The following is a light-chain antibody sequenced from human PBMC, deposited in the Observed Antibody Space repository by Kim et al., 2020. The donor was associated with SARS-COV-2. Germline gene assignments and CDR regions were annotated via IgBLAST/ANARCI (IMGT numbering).Light chain of an antibody. V-gene: IGKV1-27*01. J-gene: IGKJ1*01. CDR1: QGINND. CDR3: QKYNGAPWT. CDR2: SAS. Sequence: ASVGDRVTITCRASQGINNDLAWYQQKPGKVPSLLIYSASALQSGVPSRFSGRGSGTDFTLTISSLQPEDVAIYYCQKYNGAPWTFGQGTKVDIK.